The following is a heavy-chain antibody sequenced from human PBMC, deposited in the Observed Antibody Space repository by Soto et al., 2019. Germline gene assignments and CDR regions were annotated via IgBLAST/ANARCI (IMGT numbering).Heavy chain of an antibody. Sequence: GGSLRLSCAASGFTFSTYAMTWVRQAPGRGLEWVSIISSSGDATYYVDSVKGRFTISRDNSRNTLNLQMNSLRAEDTAVYYCAKNGDFWSWGMDVWGQGTTVTGSS. V-gene: IGHV3-23*01. D-gene: IGHD3-3*01. J-gene: IGHJ6*02. CDR3: AKNGDFWSWGMDV. CDR2: ISSSGDAT. CDR1: GFTFSTYA.